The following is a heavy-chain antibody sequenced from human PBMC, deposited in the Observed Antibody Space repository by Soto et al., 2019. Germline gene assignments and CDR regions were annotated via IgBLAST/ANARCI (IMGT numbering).Heavy chain of an antibody. D-gene: IGHD6-19*01. CDR2: ISVSGSVI. CDR1: GFRFSDYY. CDR3: AREGALGAVAGV. V-gene: IGHV3-11*01. Sequence: SLRLSCAASGFRFSDYYMTWIRQAPGKGLEWLAYISVSGSVIYYADSVRGRFTISRDTAKNSLYLQMNSLRNDDTAVHYCAREGALGAVAGVWGQGPLVTVSS. J-gene: IGHJ1*01.